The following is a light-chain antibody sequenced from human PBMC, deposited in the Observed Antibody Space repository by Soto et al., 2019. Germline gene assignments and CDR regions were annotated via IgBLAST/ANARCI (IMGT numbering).Light chain of an antibody. CDR2: EGS. CDR3: CSYAGSSTV. V-gene: IGLV2-23*03. J-gene: IGLJ1*01. CDR1: SSDVGSYNL. Sequence: QYVLTQPASVSGSHGQSITISCTGTSSDVGSYNLASCYQQHPGKAPKLMIYEGSKRPSGVSNRFSGSKSGNTASLTISGLQAEDEADYYCCSYAGSSTVFGTGTKVTVL.